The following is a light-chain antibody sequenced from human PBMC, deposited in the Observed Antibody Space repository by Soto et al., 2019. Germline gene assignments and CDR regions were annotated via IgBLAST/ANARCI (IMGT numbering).Light chain of an antibody. CDR2: DVG. CDR3: CSYAGNKTVV. V-gene: IGLV2-11*01. Sequence: QSALTQPRSVSGSPGQSVTISCTGTSSDVGAYIYVSWYQQYPAKAPKVMIYDVGRRPLGVPDRFSGSKSGNTASLTISGLQAEDEAVYFCCSYAGNKTVVFGGGTKLTVL. CDR1: SSDVGAYIY. J-gene: IGLJ3*02.